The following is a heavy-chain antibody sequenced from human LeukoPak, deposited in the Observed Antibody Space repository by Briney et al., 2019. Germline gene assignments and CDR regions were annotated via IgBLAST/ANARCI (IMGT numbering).Heavy chain of an antibody. CDR1: GFTLSSYE. D-gene: IGHD3-10*01. CDR2: ISGSGSPT. J-gene: IGHJ4*02. CDR3: ARDMTWGSGSYFDY. V-gene: IGHV3-48*03. Sequence: GGSLRLSCAASGFTLSSYEMNWVRQAPGKGREWFAFISGSGSPTYYADSLRGRFTISRESAKNSLFLQMNSLRAEDTAVYYCARDMTWGSGSYFDYWGQGILVTVSS.